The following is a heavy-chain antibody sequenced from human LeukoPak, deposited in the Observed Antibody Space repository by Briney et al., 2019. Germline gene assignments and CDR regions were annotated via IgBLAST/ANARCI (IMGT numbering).Heavy chain of an antibody. CDR1: GDSISSSNNY. V-gene: IGHV4-39*07. Sequence: SETLSLTCTVSGDSISSSNNYWGWIRQPPGKGLEWIGSIYHSGTTYYNPSLKSRVTISVDTSKNQFSLKLSSVTAADTAVYYCARVDGVVSDCWGQGTLVTVSS. J-gene: IGHJ4*02. CDR2: IYHSGTT. D-gene: IGHD3-3*01. CDR3: ARVDGVVSDC.